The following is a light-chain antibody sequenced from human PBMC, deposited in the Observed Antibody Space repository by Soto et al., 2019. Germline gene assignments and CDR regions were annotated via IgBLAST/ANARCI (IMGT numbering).Light chain of an antibody. Sequence: EIVLTQSPGTLSLSPGERATLSCRASQSVRSSYLAWYQQKPGQAPRLLIYGVTSRATGIPDRFSGSGSGTDVTLTISRLEPEDFAVYYCQQYGRPPPYTFGQGTKLEIK. CDR1: QSVRSSY. J-gene: IGKJ2*01. V-gene: IGKV3-20*01. CDR2: GVT. CDR3: QQYGRPPPYT.